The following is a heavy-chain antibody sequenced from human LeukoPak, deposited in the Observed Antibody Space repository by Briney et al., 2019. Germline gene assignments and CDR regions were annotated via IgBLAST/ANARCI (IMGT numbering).Heavy chain of an antibody. D-gene: IGHD3-10*01. CDR1: GGSFSGYY. J-gene: IGHJ4*02. CDR2: IKQDGSEK. Sequence: ETLSLTCAVYGGSFSGYYWSWVRQAPGKGLEWVANIKQDGSEKYYVDSVKGRFTISRDNAKNSLYLQMNSLRAEDTAVYYCARVPSFLVRGVYLFDYWGQGTLVTVSS. V-gene: IGHV3-7*01. CDR3: ARVPSFLVRGVYLFDY.